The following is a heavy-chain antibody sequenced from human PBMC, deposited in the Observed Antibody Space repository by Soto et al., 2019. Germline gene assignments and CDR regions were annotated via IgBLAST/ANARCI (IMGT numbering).Heavy chain of an antibody. CDR3: AKGDSTTHGDSFDI. V-gene: IGHV4-59*01. D-gene: IGHD6-13*01. J-gene: IGHJ3*02. CDR2: IXXXGXT. Sequence: SCKASGYTFTSYYMHLIRQSPGKGLEWXGXIXXXGXTXXXPXXXRRVTISVDTSKNQFSLQLSSVTAADTAVYYCAKGDSTTHGDSFDIWGQGTMVTVSS. CDR1: GYTFTSYY.